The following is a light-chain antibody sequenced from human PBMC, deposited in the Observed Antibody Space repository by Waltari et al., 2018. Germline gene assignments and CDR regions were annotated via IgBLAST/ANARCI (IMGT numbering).Light chain of an antibody. CDR1: QSIGTF. V-gene: IGKV1-39*01. CDR3: QQYNSYSPWT. CDR2: GAS. J-gene: IGKJ1*01. Sequence: DIQMTQSPSSLSASVGDRVTITCRASQSIGTFLNWYQQKPGTAPKVLISGASSLQSGVPSRFSGSGSGKDFTLSISSLQPDDFATYYCQQYNSYSPWTFGPGTKVEIK.